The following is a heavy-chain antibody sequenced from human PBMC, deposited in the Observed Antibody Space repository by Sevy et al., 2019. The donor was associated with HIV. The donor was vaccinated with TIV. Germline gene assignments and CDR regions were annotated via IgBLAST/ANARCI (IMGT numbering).Heavy chain of an antibody. CDR3: AKGIGMATKHNWFDP. V-gene: IGHV3-23*01. D-gene: IGHD5-12*01. Sequence: GGSLRLSCAASGFTFSSYAMSWVRQAPGKGLEWVSAISGSGGSTYYTDSVKGRFTISRDNSKNTLYLQMNSLRAEDTAVYYCAKGIGMATKHNWFDPWGQGTLVTVSS. CDR2: ISGSGGST. CDR1: GFTFSSYA. J-gene: IGHJ5*02.